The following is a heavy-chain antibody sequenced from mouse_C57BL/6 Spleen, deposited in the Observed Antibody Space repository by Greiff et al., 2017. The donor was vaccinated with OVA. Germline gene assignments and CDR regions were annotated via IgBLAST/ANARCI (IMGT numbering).Heavy chain of an antibody. J-gene: IGHJ2*01. CDR1: GYTFTDYE. CDR2: IDPENGGT. D-gene: IGHD2-5*01. Sequence: VQLQQSGAELVRPGASVTLSCKASGYTFTDYEMHWVKQTPVHGLEWIGAIDPENGGTAYNQKFKGKAILTADKSSSTAYMELRSLTSEDSAVYYCTRGDYSNLFDYWGQGTTLTVSS. CDR3: TRGDYSNLFDY. V-gene: IGHV1-15*01.